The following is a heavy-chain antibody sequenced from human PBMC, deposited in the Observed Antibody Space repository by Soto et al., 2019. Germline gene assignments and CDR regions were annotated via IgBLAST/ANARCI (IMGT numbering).Heavy chain of an antibody. Sequence: GPYQASGCSFDSCDICWVRLAPGQGLEWMGGIIPIFSTANYAQKFQGRVTITADESTSTAYMELSSLRSEDTAVYYCARGGAVAGGAFDIWGQGTMVTVSS. J-gene: IGHJ3*02. CDR1: GCSFDSCD. V-gene: IGHV1-69*01. CDR2: IIPIFSTA. CDR3: ARGGAVAGGAFDI. D-gene: IGHD6-19*01.